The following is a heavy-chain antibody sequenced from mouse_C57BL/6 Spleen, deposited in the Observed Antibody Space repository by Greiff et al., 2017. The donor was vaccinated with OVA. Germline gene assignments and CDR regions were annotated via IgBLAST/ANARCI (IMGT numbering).Heavy chain of an antibody. CDR1: GFTFSNYW. J-gene: IGHJ3*01. Sequence: EVQVVESGGGLVQPGGSMKLSCVASGFTFSNYWMNWVRQSPEKGLEWVAQIRLKSDNYATHYAESVKGRFTISRDDSKSSVYLQMNNLRAEDTGIYYCTGCDYWFAYWGQGTLVTVSA. D-gene: IGHD2-4*01. CDR3: TGCDYWFAY. V-gene: IGHV6-3*01. CDR2: IRLKSDNYAT.